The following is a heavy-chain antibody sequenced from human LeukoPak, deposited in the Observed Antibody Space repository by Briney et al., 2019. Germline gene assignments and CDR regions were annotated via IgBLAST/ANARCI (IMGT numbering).Heavy chain of an antibody. D-gene: IGHD3-10*01. Sequence: PGGSLRLSCAASGFTFSSYAMSWVRQAPGKGLEWVSAISGSGGSTYYADSVKGRFTISRDNSKNTLYLQMNSLRAEDTAVYYCAKVWGYYYGSGSYLDVWGKGTTVTVSS. CDR3: AKVWGYYYGSGSYLDV. CDR2: ISGSGGST. J-gene: IGHJ6*04. CDR1: GFTFSSYA. V-gene: IGHV3-23*01.